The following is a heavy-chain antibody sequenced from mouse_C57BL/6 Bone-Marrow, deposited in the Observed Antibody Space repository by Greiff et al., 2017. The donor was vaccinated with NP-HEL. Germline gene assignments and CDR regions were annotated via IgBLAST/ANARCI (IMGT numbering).Heavy chain of an antibody. Sequence: QVHVKQSGAELAKPGASVKLSCKASGYTFTSYWMHWVKQRPGQGLEWIGYINPSSGYTKYNQKFKDKATLTADKSSSTAYMQLSSRTYEDSAVYYCARGLGWDDGQSHYYAMDYWGQGTSVTVSS. CDR1: GYTFTSYW. V-gene: IGHV1-7*01. J-gene: IGHJ4*01. CDR2: INPSSGYT. CDR3: ARGLGWDDGQSHYYAMDY. D-gene: IGHD2-3*01.